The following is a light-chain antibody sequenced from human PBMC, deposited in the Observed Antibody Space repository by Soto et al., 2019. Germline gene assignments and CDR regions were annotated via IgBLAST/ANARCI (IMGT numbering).Light chain of an antibody. Sequence: QSVLTQPPSVSAAPKQKVTISCSGSSSNIGNNYVSWYQQFPGTAPKLLIYDNDKRPSGIPDRFSGSKSGTSATLGITGLQTGDEADYYCGTWDDSLTVVVFGGGTQLTVL. CDR3: GTWDDSLTVVV. J-gene: IGLJ3*02. CDR1: SSNIGNNY. CDR2: DND. V-gene: IGLV1-51*01.